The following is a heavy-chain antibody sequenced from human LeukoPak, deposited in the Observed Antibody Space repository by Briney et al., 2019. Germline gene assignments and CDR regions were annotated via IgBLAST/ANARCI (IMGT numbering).Heavy chain of an antibody. Sequence: ASVKVSCKASGYTFTSYDINWVRQATGQGLEWMGWMNPNSGNTGYAQKFQGRVTMTRNTSISTAYMELSSLRSEDTAVYYCARDRPYSSSYLNYYFDYWGQGTLVTVSS. D-gene: IGHD6-13*01. J-gene: IGHJ4*02. CDR2: MNPNSGNT. V-gene: IGHV1-8*01. CDR3: ARDRPYSSSYLNYYFDY. CDR1: GYTFTSYD.